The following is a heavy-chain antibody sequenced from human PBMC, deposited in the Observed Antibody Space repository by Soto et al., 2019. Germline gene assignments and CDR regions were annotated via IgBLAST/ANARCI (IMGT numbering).Heavy chain of an antibody. CDR2: TYYSGST. V-gene: IGHV4-39*01. Sequence: QLQLQESGPGLVKPSETLSLTCTVSGGSISSSSYYWGWIRQPPGKGLGWIGSTYYSGSTYYNPSLKSRVTISVDTPKSPFSLTLSSVTAADTAVYYWARPPGYGLYAFDYWGQATRVTVSS. J-gene: IGHJ4*02. D-gene: IGHD5-18*01. CDR3: ARPPGYGLYAFDY. CDR1: GGSISSSSYY.